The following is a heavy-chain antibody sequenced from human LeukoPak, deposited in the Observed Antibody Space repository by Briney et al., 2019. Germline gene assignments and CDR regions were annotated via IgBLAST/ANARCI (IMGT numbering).Heavy chain of an antibody. CDR2: IYYSGST. V-gene: IGHV4-59*12. Sequence: SETLSLTCTVSGGSISSYYWSWIRQPPGKGLEWIGYIYYSGSTNYNPSLKSRVTMSVDTSKNQFSLKLSPVTAADTAVYYCARDEATRDFWSGYRFEYWGQGTLVTVSS. CDR1: GGSISSYY. CDR3: ARDEATRDFWSGYRFEY. J-gene: IGHJ4*02. D-gene: IGHD3-3*01.